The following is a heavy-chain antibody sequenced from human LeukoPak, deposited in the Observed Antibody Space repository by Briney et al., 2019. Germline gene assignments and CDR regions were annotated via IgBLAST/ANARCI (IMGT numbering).Heavy chain of an antibody. J-gene: IGHJ4*02. CDR2: IKAKAHGGTI. V-gene: IGHV3-15*01. Sequence: GGSLRLSCAASGFTFINAWTAWVRQAPGKGLEWVGRIKAKAHGGTIEYAAPVKGRFTISRDNSKNTLYLQMNSLRAEDTAVYYCASTRVGMATIRGPNDYWGQGTLVTVSS. CDR3: ASTRVGMATIRGPNDY. D-gene: IGHD5-24*01. CDR1: GFTFINAW.